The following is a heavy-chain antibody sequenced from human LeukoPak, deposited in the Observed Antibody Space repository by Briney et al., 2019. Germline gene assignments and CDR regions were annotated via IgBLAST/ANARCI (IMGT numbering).Heavy chain of an antibody. V-gene: IGHV4-39*07. CDR1: GGSISSSSYY. J-gene: IGHJ4*02. D-gene: IGHD2-15*01. CDR3: ARRELGYCSGGSCYDNGFDY. Sequence: SETLSLTCTVSGGSISSSSYYWGWIRQPPGKGLEWIGSIYHSGSTYYNPSLKSRVTISVDRSKNQFSLKLSSVTAADTAVYYCARRELGYCSGGSCYDNGFDYWGQGTLVTVSS. CDR2: IYHSGST.